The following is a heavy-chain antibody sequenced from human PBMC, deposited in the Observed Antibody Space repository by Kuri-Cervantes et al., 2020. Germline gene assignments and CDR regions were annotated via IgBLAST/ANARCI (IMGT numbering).Heavy chain of an antibody. J-gene: IGHJ6*02. CDR2: INHSGST. CDR1: GGSFSGYY. D-gene: IGHD3-16*02. Sequence: SQTLSLTCAVYGGSFSGYYWSWIRQPPGKGLEWIGEINHSGSTNYNPSLKSRVTISVDTSKNQFSLKLSSVTAADTAVYYCARAKYDYVWGSYRTTYYYYYGMDVWGQGTTVTVSS. V-gene: IGHV4-34*01. CDR3: ARAKYDYVWGSYRTTYYYYYGMDV.